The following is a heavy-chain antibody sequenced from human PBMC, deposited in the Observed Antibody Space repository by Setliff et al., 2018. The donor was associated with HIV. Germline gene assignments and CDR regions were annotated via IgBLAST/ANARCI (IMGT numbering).Heavy chain of an antibody. Sequence: PSETLSLTCTVSGGSISSSTYYWGWIRQPPGKGLEWIGSLFYSGSTYYSPSLRSRVTISADTSKNQFSLRLSSVTAADTAVYYCARGYSSSWYDSWGQGTLVTVSS. CDR3: ARGYSSSWYDS. CDR2: LFYSGST. D-gene: IGHD6-13*01. J-gene: IGHJ5*01. CDR1: GGSISSSTYY. V-gene: IGHV4-39*01.